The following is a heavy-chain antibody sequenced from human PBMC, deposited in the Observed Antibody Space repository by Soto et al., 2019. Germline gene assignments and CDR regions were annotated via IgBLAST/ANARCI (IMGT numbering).Heavy chain of an antibody. CDR3: AKASSTSPASWFDP. Sequence: QVQLVESGGGVVQPGRSLRLSCAASGFTFRTYAMYWVRQAPGKGLEWVAVISSDGSHKYYADSVKGRFTISRDNSNNTLNLQMNSLRAADTAVYYCAKASSTSPASWFDPWGQGTLVTVST. CDR1: GFTFRTYA. J-gene: IGHJ5*02. V-gene: IGHV3-30*18. CDR2: ISSDGSHK. D-gene: IGHD6-6*01.